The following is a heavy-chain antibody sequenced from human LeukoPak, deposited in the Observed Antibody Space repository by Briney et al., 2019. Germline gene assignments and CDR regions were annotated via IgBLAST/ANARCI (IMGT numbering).Heavy chain of an antibody. J-gene: IGHJ3*01. D-gene: IGHD3-3*02. CDR1: GFTFSSYA. CDR2: ISYDGSNK. Sequence: GGSLRLSCAASGFTFSSYAMHWVRQAPGKGLEWVAVISYDGSNKYYADSVKGRFTISRDNSKNTLYLQMNSLRAEDTAVYYCARDQGGAAFWGQGTMVTASS. CDR3: ARDQGGAAF. V-gene: IGHV3-30-3*01.